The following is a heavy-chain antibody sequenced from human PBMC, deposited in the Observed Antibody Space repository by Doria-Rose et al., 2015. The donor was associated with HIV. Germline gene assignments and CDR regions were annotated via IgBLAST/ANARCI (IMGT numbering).Heavy chain of an antibody. V-gene: IGHV2-26*01. CDR1: GVSLSSTGMG. J-gene: IGHJ4*02. CDR2: IFSDDER. CDR3: ARIKSSRWYHKYYFDF. D-gene: IGHD6-13*01. Sequence: KESGPVLVKPTETLTLTCTVSGVSLSSTGMGVSWIRQPPGNALEWLADIFSDDERSYKTSLQSRLNISSGTSKSQVVLTMTDMDPVDTATYYCARIKSSRWYHKYYFDFWGQGTLVIVSA.